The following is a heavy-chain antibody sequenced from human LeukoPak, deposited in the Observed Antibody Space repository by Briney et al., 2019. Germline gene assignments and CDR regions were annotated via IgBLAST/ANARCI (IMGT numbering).Heavy chain of an antibody. V-gene: IGHV4-34*01. CDR3: ARHTLALTGRYFDY. Sequence: PSETLSLTCAVYGGSFSGYYWSWIRQPPGKGLEWIGEINHSGSTNYNPSLKSRVTISVDTSKNQFSLKLSSVTAADTAVYYCARHTLALTGRYFDYWGQGTLVTVSS. CDR1: GGSFSGYY. CDR2: INHSGST. J-gene: IGHJ4*02. D-gene: IGHD1-14*01.